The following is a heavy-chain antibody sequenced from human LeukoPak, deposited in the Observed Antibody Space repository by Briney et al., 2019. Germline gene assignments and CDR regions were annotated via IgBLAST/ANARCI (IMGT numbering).Heavy chain of an antibody. CDR2: ISYDGSNK. J-gene: IGHJ4*02. CDR3: AKDKTSIAGSMGDY. D-gene: IGHD6-6*01. CDR1: GFTFSSYG. Sequence: GGSLRLSCAASGFTFSSYGMHWVRQVPGKGLEWVAVISYDGSNKYYADSVKGRFTISRDNSKNTLYLQMNSLRAEDTAVYYCAKDKTSIAGSMGDYWGQGTLVTVSS. V-gene: IGHV3-30*18.